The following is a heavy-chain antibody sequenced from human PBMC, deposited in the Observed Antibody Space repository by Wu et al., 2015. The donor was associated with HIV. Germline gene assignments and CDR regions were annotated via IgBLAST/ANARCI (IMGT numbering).Heavy chain of an antibody. CDR1: GGTFSSYA. CDR3: ARDGVTRGYSYGYAYYYYYNGR. D-gene: IGHD5-18*01. CDR2: IIPIFGTA. J-gene: IGHJ6*03. Sequence: QVQLVQSGAEVKKPGSSVKVSCKASGGTFSSYAISWVRQAPGQGLEWMGGIIPIFGTANYAQKFQGRVTITADESTSTAYMELSSLRSEDTAVYYCARDGVTRGYSYGYAYYYYYNGRLGAKGPRVTVSS. V-gene: IGHV1-69*12.